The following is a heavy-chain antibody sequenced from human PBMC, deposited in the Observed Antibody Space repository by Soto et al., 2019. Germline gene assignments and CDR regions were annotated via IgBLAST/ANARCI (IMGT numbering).Heavy chain of an antibody. CDR3: AVIHTGGYSSSWYGAFDI. D-gene: IGHD6-13*01. V-gene: IGHV5-51*01. J-gene: IGHJ3*02. CDR2: IYPGDSDT. CDR1: GYSFTSYR. Sequence: GESQKISYKGSGYSFTSYRIGWVRQMPGKDLEWMGIIYPGDSDTRYSPSFQGHVTISADKSISTAYLQWSSLKASDTAMYYCAVIHTGGYSSSWYGAFDIWGQGTMVTVSS.